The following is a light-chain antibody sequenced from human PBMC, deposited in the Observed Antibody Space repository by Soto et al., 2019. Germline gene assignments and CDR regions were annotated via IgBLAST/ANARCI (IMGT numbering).Light chain of an antibody. CDR2: AAS. Sequence: DIQITQSPSSLSASVGDRVTITCRASQSISSYLNWYQQKPGKAPKLLIYAASSLQSGVPSRFSGSGSGTEFTLTISSLQPDDFATYYCQQYKSYSPITFGQGTRLEIK. V-gene: IGKV1-5*01. CDR1: QSISSY. CDR3: QQYKSYSPIT. J-gene: IGKJ5*01.